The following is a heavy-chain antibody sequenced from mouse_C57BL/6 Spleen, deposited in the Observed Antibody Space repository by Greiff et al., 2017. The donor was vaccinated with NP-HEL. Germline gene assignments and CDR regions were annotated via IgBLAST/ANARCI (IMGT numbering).Heavy chain of an antibody. V-gene: IGHV1-39*01. D-gene: IGHD1-1*01. CDR1: GYSFTDYN. J-gene: IGHJ1*03. CDR3: AGPDNGSGNNYLEV. Sequence: VQLKESGPELVKPGASVKISCKASGYSFTDYNMNWVKQSNGKSLEWIGVINPNYGTTSYNQKFKGKATLTVDQSSSTAYMQLNSLTSEDSAVYYGAGPDNGSGNNYLEVWGTGTTVTVSP. CDR2: INPNYGTT.